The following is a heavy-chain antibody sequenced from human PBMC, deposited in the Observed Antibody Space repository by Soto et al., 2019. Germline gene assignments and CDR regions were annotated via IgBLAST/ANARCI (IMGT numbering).Heavy chain of an antibody. CDR1: GGTFNRYT. CDR2: IIPIFGTA. CDR3: ALWGFRDGNNSKYNYSGMDV. J-gene: IGHJ6*02. V-gene: IGHV1-69*01. D-gene: IGHD1-1*01. Sequence: VQLVQSGAEVKKPGSSVKLSCKASGGTFNRYTISWVRQAPGQGLEWMGGIIPIFGTANYAQKFQGRVAIIADESTSADYMELRSLRSEDTDVYYCALWGFRDGNNSKYNYSGMDVWGQGTTVTVSS.